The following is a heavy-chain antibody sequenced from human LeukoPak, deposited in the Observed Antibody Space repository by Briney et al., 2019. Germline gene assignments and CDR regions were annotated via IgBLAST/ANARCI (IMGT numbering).Heavy chain of an antibody. Sequence: SVKVSCKASGGTFSSYAISWVRHAPRQGLEWMGRIIPIFGTANYAQKLQSRVTLTTDESPSTAYMELSSLRSEDTAVYYCARDPPDSYSSGWYYFDYWGQGTLVTVSS. V-gene: IGHV1-69*05. J-gene: IGHJ4*02. CDR2: IIPIFGTA. D-gene: IGHD6-19*01. CDR1: GGTFSSYA. CDR3: ARDPPDSYSSGWYYFDY.